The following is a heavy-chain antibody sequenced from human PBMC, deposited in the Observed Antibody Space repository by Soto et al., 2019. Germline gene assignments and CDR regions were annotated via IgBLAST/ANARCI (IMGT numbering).Heavy chain of an antibody. D-gene: IGHD4-17*01. CDR1: GGSIRSSNYC. J-gene: IGHJ3*02. V-gene: IGHV4-39*01. Sequence: QPQLQESGPGLVKPSETLSLTCTVSGGSIRSSNYCWGWIRQPPGKGLEWIGSIYHSGSTYYNPSLKSRITTSVDISNNRFSLRLRSLTAADTAVYYCARHLNYAGDYLAIYSPFDIWGQGTMVTVSS. CDR3: ARHLNYAGDYLAIYSPFDI. CDR2: IYHSGST.